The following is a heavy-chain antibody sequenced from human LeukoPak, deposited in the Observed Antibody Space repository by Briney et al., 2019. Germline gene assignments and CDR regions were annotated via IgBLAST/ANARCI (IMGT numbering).Heavy chain of an antibody. J-gene: IGHJ6*03. Sequence: ASVKVSCKASGYTFSDFYIHWVRQAPGQGLEWMGWINPKSGGTKYAQKFQGRVTMTRDTSISIVYMDLSTLRSDDTAVYYCARGAVMGNFRMDVWGKGTPVTVSS. CDR1: GYTFSDFY. D-gene: IGHD1-7*01. CDR3: ARGAVMGNFRMDV. V-gene: IGHV1-2*02. CDR2: INPKSGGT.